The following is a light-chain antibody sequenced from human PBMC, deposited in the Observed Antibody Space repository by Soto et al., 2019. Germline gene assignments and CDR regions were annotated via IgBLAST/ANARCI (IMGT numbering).Light chain of an antibody. CDR1: QSVTSY. CDR2: GAS. J-gene: IGKJ1*01. V-gene: IGKV3-15*01. Sequence: EIVMTQSPATLSVSPGEKATLSCRASQSVTSYLAWYQQTPGQAPRLLIQGASARATDVPARFSGSGSGTEFTLTISSLQSEDFAVYYCQQYSNWPWTFRQGTKVEI. CDR3: QQYSNWPWT.